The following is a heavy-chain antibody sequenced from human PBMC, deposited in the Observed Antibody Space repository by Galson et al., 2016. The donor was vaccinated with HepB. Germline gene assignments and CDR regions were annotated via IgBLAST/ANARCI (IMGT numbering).Heavy chain of an antibody. D-gene: IGHD2-15*01. V-gene: IGHV3-7*01. CDR3: ARESCQGSCLYHYYGMDV. Sequence: SLRLSCAASGFTFSSYWMGWARQAPGTGLEWVANTKQDGSEKYYVASVKGRFTIARDNANNSLHLQMNSLRAEDTAVYYCARESCQGSCLYHYYGMDVWGQGTTFTGSS. CDR2: TKQDGSEK. CDR1: GFTFSSYW. J-gene: IGHJ6*02.